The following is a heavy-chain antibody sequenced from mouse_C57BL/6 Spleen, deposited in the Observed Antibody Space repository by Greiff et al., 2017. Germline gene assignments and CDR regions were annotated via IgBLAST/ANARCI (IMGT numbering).Heavy chain of an antibody. CDR2: IDPATGGT. CDR3: TRRGQLVPYYLDY. CDR1: GYTFTDYE. V-gene: IGHV1-15*01. J-gene: IGHJ2*01. Sequence: VQLQQSGAELVRPGASVTLSCKASGYTFTDYEMHWVKQTPVHGLEWIGAIDPATGGTAYNQKFKGKAILTADKSSSTAYMELRSLTSEDSAVYYCTRRGQLVPYYLDYWGQGTTLTVSS. D-gene: IGHD4-1*02.